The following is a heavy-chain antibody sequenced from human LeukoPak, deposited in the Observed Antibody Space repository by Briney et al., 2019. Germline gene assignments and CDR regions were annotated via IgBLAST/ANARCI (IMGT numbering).Heavy chain of an antibody. J-gene: IGHJ2*01. Sequence: PSETLPLTCTVSGGSISSSSYYWGWIRQPPGKGLEWIGSIYYSGSTYYNPSLKSRVTISVDTSKNQFSLKLSSVTAADTAVYYCARRPTPRYFDLWGRGTLVTVSS. D-gene: IGHD4-23*01. CDR2: IYYSGST. V-gene: IGHV4-39*01. CDR1: GGSISSSSYY. CDR3: ARRPTPRYFDL.